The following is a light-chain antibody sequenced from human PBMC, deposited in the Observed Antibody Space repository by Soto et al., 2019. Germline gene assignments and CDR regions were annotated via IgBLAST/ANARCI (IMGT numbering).Light chain of an antibody. CDR3: QQYGRSPFT. CDR2: GAS. J-gene: IGKJ3*01. Sequence: EIVLTQSPGTLSLSPGERATLSCRASQSVSSSYLAWYQQKPGQAPRLLIYGASSRATGIPGRFSGSGSGTEFTLTISRLEPEDFVVYYCQQYGRSPFTFGPGTKVDIK. CDR1: QSVSSSY. V-gene: IGKV3-20*01.